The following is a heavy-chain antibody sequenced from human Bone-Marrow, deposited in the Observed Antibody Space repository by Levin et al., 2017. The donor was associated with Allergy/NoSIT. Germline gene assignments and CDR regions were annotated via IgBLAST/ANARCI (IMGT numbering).Heavy chain of an antibody. J-gene: IGHJ5*02. V-gene: IGHV1-18*01. CDR1: GYTFSNNA. CDR3: ARVLQHGSYLYLRFFQS. D-gene: IGHD3-10*01. Sequence: ASVKVSCKASGYTFSNNAISWVRQAPGQGLEWMGWISANNGNTNYAQSLRDRVIMTTDTSTSTAYMELRSLRSDDTAVYYCARVLQHGSYLYLRFFQSWGQGTLVTVSS. CDR2: ISANNGNT.